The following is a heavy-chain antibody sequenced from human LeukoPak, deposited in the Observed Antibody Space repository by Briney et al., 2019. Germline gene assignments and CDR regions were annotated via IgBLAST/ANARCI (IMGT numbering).Heavy chain of an antibody. CDR2: IIPILGIA. V-gene: IGHV1-69*04. CDR1: GGTFSSYA. Sequence: GASVKVSCKASGGTFSSYAISWVRQAPGQGLEWMGRIIPILGIANYAQKFRGRVTMTRNTSISTAYMELSSLRSEDTAVYYCARKRTGGYDFWSGYYGSYYYGMDVWGQGTTVTVSS. J-gene: IGHJ6*02. D-gene: IGHD3-3*01. CDR3: ARKRTGGYDFWSGYYGSYYYGMDV.